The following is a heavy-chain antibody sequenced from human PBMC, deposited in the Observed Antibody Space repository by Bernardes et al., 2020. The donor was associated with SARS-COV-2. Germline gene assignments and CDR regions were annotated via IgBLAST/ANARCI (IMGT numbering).Heavy chain of an antibody. J-gene: IGHJ5*02. D-gene: IGHD3-10*01. CDR2: ISDSGDNT. CDR3: AKDASGGYGSGSYYNLNWFDP. V-gene: IGHV3-23*01. CDR1: GFMFRSYA. Sequence: GGSLRLSCAASGFMFRSYAMSWVRQAPGKGLEWVSSISDSGDNTNYADSVKGRFTISRDNFKNTLYLQMNNLRAEDTAVYYCAKDASGGYGSGSYYNLNWFDPWGQGTLVTVSS.